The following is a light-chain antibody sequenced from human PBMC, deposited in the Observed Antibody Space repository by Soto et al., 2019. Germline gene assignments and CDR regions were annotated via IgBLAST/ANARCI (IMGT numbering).Light chain of an antibody. J-gene: IGKJ1*01. CDR3: QQDGTT. Sequence: EIVMAQSPATLSVSPGEGATLSCRASQSVSSSYLAWYQQKPGQAPRLLIYGASSRATGIPDRFSGSGSGTDFTLTISRLEPEDFAVYYCQQDGTTFGQGTKV. CDR2: GAS. CDR1: QSVSSSY. V-gene: IGKV3-20*01.